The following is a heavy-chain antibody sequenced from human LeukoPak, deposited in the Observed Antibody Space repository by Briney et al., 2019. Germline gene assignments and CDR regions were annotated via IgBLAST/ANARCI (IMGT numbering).Heavy chain of an antibody. CDR3: AKSTFMTTVTTGSFDY. CDR1: GFTFSSCA. D-gene: IGHD4-17*01. J-gene: IGHJ4*02. CDR2: ITGSGDST. Sequence: GGSLRLSCAASGFTFSSCAMRWVRQAPGKGLEWVSAITGSGDSTYYADSVKGRFTISRDNSKNSLYLQMSSLRAEDTAVYYCAKSTFMTTVTTGSFDYWGQGALVTVSS. V-gene: IGHV3-23*01.